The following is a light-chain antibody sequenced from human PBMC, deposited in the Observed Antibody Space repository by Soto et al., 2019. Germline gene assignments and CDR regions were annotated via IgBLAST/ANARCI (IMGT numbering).Light chain of an antibody. CDR2: WAS. V-gene: IGKV4-1*01. J-gene: IGKJ4*01. Sequence: DIVLTQSPDSLAVSLGERATINCKSSQSVLYTSNNQNYLAWYQQEPGQPPKLLISWASTRESGVPDRFSGGGSRTDFTLTINSLQAEDVAVYYCQQYHSSLTFGGGTKVEI. CDR1: QSVLYTSNNQNY. CDR3: QQYHSSLT.